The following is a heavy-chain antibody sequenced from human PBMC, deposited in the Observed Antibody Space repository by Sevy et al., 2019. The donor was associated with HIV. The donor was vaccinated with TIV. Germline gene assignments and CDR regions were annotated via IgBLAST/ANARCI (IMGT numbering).Heavy chain of an antibody. V-gene: IGHV3-21*01. CDR1: GFTFSSHS. J-gene: IGHJ3*02. CDR3: ARLEYVSTSGAFDI. Sequence: GGSLRLSCAASGFTFSSHSMNWVRQAPGKGLEWVSSISSSSSYIYYADSVKGRFTISRDNAKNSPYLQMNSLRAEDTAVYYCARLEYVSTSGAFDIWGQGTMVTVSS. CDR2: ISSSSSYI. D-gene: IGHD6-6*01.